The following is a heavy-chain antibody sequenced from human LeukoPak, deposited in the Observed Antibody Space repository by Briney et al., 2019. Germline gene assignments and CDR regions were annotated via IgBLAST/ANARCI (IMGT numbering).Heavy chain of an antibody. CDR3: ARNDITIFGVGLDY. CDR2: INPNSGGT. J-gene: IGHJ4*02. Sequence: ASVKVSCKASGYTFTGYYMHWVRQAPGQGLEWMGWINPNSGGTNYAQKFQGRVTMTRDTSISTAYMELSRLRSDDTAVYSCARNDITIFGVGLDYWGQGTLVTVSS. D-gene: IGHD3-3*01. V-gene: IGHV1-2*02. CDR1: GYTFTGYY.